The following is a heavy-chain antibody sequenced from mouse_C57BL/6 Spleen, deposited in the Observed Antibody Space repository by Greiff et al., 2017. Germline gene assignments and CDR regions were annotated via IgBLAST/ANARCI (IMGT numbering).Heavy chain of an antibody. V-gene: IGHV1-82*01. CDR1: GYAFSSSW. CDR3: ASPLYYYGSSWFAY. Sequence: VQLQQSGPELVKPGASVKISCKASGYAFSSSWMNWVKQRPGKGLEWIGRIYPGDGDTNYNGKFKGKATLTADKSSSTAYMQLSSLTSEDSAVYFCASPLYYYGSSWFAYWGQGTLVTVSA. D-gene: IGHD1-1*01. J-gene: IGHJ3*01. CDR2: IYPGDGDT.